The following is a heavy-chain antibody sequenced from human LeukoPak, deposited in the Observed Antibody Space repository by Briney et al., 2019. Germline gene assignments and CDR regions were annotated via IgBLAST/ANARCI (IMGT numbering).Heavy chain of an antibody. CDR3: ARGGVLRFLEHLDY. J-gene: IGHJ4*02. CDR2: IIPIFGTA. CDR1: GGTFSSYA. V-gene: IGHV1-69*13. D-gene: IGHD3-3*01. Sequence: SVKVSCKASGGTFSSYAISWVRQAPGQGLEWMGGIIPIFGTANYAQKFQGRVTITADESTSTAYMELSSLRSEDTAVYYCARGGVLRFLEHLDYWGQGTLVTVSS.